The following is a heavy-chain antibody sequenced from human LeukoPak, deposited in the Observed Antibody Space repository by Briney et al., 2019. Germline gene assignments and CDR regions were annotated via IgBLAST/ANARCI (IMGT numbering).Heavy chain of an antibody. CDR1: GLTFSMYW. Sequence: GGSLRLSCEAPGLTFSMYWMHWVRQAPGKGLVWVSGINSDGSTTNYADSVKCRFTISRDNAKNTLYLQMNSLRTEDTAVYYCARDPYGSGSRWGQGTLVTVSS. D-gene: IGHD3-10*01. CDR2: INSDGSTT. J-gene: IGHJ4*02. V-gene: IGHV3-74*01. CDR3: ARDPYGSGSR.